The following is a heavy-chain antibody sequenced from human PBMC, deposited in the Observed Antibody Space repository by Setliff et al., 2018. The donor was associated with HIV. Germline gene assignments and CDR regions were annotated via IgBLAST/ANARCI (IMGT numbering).Heavy chain of an antibody. D-gene: IGHD3-3*02. J-gene: IGHJ4*02. Sequence: SETLSLTCTVSGGSISSGGYYWSWIRQLPGKGLEWIGYIYYSGSTYYNPSLKSRVTISIDTTKNRFSLKLTSVTAADTAVYYCARDRALRFSRSPSFYYFDSWGQGALVTVSS. CDR1: GGSISSGGYY. CDR2: IYYSGST. V-gene: IGHV4-31*03. CDR3: ARDRALRFSRSPSFYYFDS.